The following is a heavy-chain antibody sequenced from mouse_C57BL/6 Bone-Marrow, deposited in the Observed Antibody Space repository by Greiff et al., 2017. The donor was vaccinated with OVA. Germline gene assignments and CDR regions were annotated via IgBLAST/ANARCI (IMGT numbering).Heavy chain of an antibody. CDR3: ARSRIYYDYDGDWYFDV. D-gene: IGHD2-4*01. Sequence: EVQLQQSGPVLVKPGPSVKISCKASGFTFTDYYMHWVKQSHGKSLEWIGLVYPYNGGTSYNQKFKGKATLTVDTSSSTAYMELNSLTSEDSAVYYCARSRIYYDYDGDWYFDVWGTGTTVTVSS. V-gene: IGHV1-36*01. CDR2: VYPYNGGT. J-gene: IGHJ1*03. CDR1: GFTFTDYY.